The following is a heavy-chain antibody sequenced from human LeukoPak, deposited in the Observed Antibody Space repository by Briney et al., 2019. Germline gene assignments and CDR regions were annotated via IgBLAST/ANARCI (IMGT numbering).Heavy chain of an antibody. V-gene: IGHV3-49*03. J-gene: IGHJ4*02. CDR3: AQDYSSSSPATPAPGVY. CDR1: GFTFGDYA. Sequence: GGSLRLSCTASGFTFGDYAMSWFRQAPGKGLEWVGFIRSKAYGGTTEYAASVKGRFTISRDDSKSIAYLQMNSLRAEDTAIYYYAQDYSSSSPATPAPGVYWGQGVLVTVSS. CDR2: IRSKAYGGTT. D-gene: IGHD6-6*01.